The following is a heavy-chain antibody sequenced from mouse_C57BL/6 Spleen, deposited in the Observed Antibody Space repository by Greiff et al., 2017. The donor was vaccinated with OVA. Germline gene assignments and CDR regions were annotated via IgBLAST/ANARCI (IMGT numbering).Heavy chain of an antibody. J-gene: IGHJ2*01. D-gene: IGHD2-4*01. CDR3: TRFDYVYFDY. Sequence: VNVVEPGAELVRPGASVTLSCKASGYTFTDYEMHWVKQTPVHGLEWIGAIDPETGGTAYNQKFKGKAILTADKSSSTAYMELRSLTSEDSAVYYCTRFDYVYFDYWGQGTTLTVSS. CDR1: GYTFTDYE. V-gene: IGHV1-15*01. CDR2: IDPETGGT.